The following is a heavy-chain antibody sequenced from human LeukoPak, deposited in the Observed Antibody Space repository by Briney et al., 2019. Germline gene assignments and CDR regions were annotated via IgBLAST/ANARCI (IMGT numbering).Heavy chain of an antibody. D-gene: IGHD2-2*01. V-gene: IGHV3-48*04. CDR2: ISSSSSTI. CDR3: ARGSKRSTTDY. Sequence: GGSLRLSCAASGFTFSSYSMNWVRRAPGKGLEWVSYISSSSSTIYYADSVKGRFTISRDNAKNSLYLQMNSLRAEDTAVYYCARGSKRSTTDYWGQGTLVTVSS. J-gene: IGHJ4*02. CDR1: GFTFSSYS.